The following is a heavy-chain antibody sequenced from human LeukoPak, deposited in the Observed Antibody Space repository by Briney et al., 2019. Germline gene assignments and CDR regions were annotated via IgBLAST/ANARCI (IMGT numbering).Heavy chain of an antibody. CDR2: ISYRGTT. CDR1: SGSISGSY. Sequence: PSENLSFTCTVSSGSISGSYWSWIRQPPGKGLEWIGYISYRGTTNYHPSLKSRVTISLDTSKHQFSLRLSSATAADTAVYYCARHGHYVLTDMQDQYYCHSWGQGTLLTVSS. D-gene: IGHD4-17*01. V-gene: IGHV4-59*08. J-gene: IGHJ4*02. CDR3: ARHGHYVLTDMQDQYYCHS.